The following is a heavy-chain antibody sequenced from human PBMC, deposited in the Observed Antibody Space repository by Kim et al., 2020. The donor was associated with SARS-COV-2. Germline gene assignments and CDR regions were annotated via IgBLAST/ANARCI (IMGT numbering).Heavy chain of an antibody. Sequence: TNYNPSPQSRGTISVDTSKHQFSLKLSSVTAADTAVYYCARLGQWLELDYWGQGTLVTVSS. J-gene: IGHJ4*02. CDR3: ARLGQWLELDY. V-gene: IGHV4-59*08. D-gene: IGHD6-19*01. CDR2: T.